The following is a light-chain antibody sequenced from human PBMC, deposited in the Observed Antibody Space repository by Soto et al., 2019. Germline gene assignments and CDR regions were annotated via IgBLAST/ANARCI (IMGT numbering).Light chain of an antibody. CDR2: DVS. CDR3: SSYTRINTHV. J-gene: IGLJ1*01. V-gene: IGLV2-14*01. CDR1: SSDVGGYNF. Sequence: QSALTQPASVSGSPGQSITISCTGTSSDVGGYNFVSWYQQHPGKAPKLIISDVSNRPSGVSTRFSGSKSGNTASLTISGLQAEDEADYYCSSYTRINTHVFGTGTKLTVL.